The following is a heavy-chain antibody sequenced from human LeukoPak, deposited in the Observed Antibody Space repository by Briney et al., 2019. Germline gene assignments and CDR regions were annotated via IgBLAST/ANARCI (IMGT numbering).Heavy chain of an antibody. CDR3: AASYGSGSYGH. J-gene: IGHJ4*02. D-gene: IGHD3-10*01. CDR1: GFTFSSYA. CDR2: ISSSGGST. Sequence: GGSLRLSCAASGFTFSSYAVSWVRQAPGKGLQWVSAISSSGGSTYYADSVKGRFTISRDNSKNTLYLQMNSLSTEDTAVYYCAASYGSGSYGHWGQGTLVTVSS. V-gene: IGHV3-23*01.